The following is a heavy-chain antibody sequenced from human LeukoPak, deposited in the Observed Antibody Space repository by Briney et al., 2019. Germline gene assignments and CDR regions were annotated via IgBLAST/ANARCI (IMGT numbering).Heavy chain of an antibody. D-gene: IGHD5-18*01. CDR3: ARETLRGYSYGFDY. Sequence: PSETLSLTCTVSGGSISSYYWSWIRQPPGKGLEWVGYIYYSGSTNYNPSLKSRVTISRDTSKNQISLRLSSVTAADTAVFFCARETLRGYSYGFDYWGQGTLVTVSS. V-gene: IGHV4-59*01. CDR1: GGSISSYY. CDR2: IYYSGST. J-gene: IGHJ4*02.